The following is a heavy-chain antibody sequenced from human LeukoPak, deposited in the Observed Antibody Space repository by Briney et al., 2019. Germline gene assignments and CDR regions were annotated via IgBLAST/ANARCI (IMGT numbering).Heavy chain of an antibody. CDR1: GFTFSSYG. D-gene: IGHD3-10*01. Sequence: GGSLRLSCAASGFTFSSYGMHWVRQAPGKGLEWVAFVRYDGSNKYYADSVKGRFTISRDNSKNTLYLQMNSLRAEDTAVYYCAKDALISMVSLYYYYMDVWGKGTTVTISS. CDR3: AKDALISMVSLYYYYMDV. J-gene: IGHJ6*03. V-gene: IGHV3-30*02. CDR2: VRYDGSNK.